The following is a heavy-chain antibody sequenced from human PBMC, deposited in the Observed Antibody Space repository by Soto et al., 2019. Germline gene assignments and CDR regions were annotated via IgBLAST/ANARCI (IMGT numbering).Heavy chain of an antibody. CDR2: IKSDGSST. CDR3: ARSDSFDP. J-gene: IGHJ5*02. V-gene: IGHV3-74*01. CDR1: GFTFSTYW. Sequence: GGSLRLSCAASGFTFSTYWMHWVRQAPGKGLVWVSRIKSDGSSTTYADSVKGRFTISRDNAKNTLYLQMNSLRVEDTAVYYCARSDSFDPWGQGSLMTVSS.